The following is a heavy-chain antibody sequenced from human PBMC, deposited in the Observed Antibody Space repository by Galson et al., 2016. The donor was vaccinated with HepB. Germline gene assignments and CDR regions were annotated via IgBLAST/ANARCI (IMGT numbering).Heavy chain of an antibody. V-gene: IGHV3-74*01. CDR1: GFSFSTYW. CDR3: ARDGVAFDV. Sequence: SLRLSCAGSGFSFSTYWMHWVRQAPGKGLVWVSRIYSDGSSINYADSVKGRFTISRDNAKTTLYLQMNSLRAEDTAVYYCARDGVAFDVWGQGTMVTVSS. D-gene: IGHD2-8*01. J-gene: IGHJ3*01. CDR2: IYSDGSSI.